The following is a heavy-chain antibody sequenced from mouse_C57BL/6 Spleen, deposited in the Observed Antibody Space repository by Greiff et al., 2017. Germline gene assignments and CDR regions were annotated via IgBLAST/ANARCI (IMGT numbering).Heavy chain of an antibody. CDR3: TRGGDYPMLYAMDY. V-gene: IGHV1-5*01. D-gene: IGHD2-4*01. Sequence: EVKLVESGTVLARPGASVKMSCKTSGYTFTSYWMHWVKQRPGQGLEWIGAIYPGNSDTSYNQKFKGKAKLTAVTSASPAYMELSSLTNEDSAVYYCTRGGDYPMLYAMDYWGQGTSVTVSS. CDR2: IYPGNSDT. J-gene: IGHJ4*01. CDR1: GYTFTSYW.